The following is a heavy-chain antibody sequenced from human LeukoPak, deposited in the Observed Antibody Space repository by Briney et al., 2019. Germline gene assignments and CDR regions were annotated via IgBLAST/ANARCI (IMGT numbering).Heavy chain of an antibody. D-gene: IGHD1-26*01. V-gene: IGHV4-61*02. CDR3: ARGGGSYFDY. J-gene: IGHJ4*02. CDR2: ISTSGST. Sequence: PSETPSLTCTVSGGSISSGSYYWSWIRQPAGKGLEWIGRISTSGSTNYNPSLKSRVTISVDTSKNQFSLKLSSVTAADTAVYYCARGGGSYFDYWGQGTLVTVSS. CDR1: GGSISSGSYY.